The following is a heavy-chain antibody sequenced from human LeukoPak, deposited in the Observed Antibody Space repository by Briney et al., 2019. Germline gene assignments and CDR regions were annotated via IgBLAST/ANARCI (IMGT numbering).Heavy chain of an antibody. CDR2: VTNNGGST. D-gene: IGHD3-9*01. CDR3: VKGWDYDILKGFDP. Sequence: GGSLRLPCSASGFTFSSYAMHWVRQAPGKRLEYVSGVTNNGGSTNYADSVKGRFTISRDNSKNTVYLQMSSLRADDTAVYYCVKGWDYDILKGFDPWGQGTLVTVSS. J-gene: IGHJ5*02. V-gene: IGHV3-64D*09. CDR1: GFTFSSYA.